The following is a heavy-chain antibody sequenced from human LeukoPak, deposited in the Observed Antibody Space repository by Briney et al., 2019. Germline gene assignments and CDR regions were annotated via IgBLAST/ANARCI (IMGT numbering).Heavy chain of an antibody. D-gene: IGHD4-11*01. Sequence: ASVKVSCKASGYTFTDYYLHWVRQAPGQGLEWMGWINPNSGGTTYAQNLQGRVTMTRDTSITTAYMELSRLRSDDTAVFYCARDASTTDPLAFWGQGTPVTVSS. CDR1: GYTFTDYY. V-gene: IGHV1-2*02. CDR3: ARDASTTDPLAF. CDR2: INPNSGGT. J-gene: IGHJ4*02.